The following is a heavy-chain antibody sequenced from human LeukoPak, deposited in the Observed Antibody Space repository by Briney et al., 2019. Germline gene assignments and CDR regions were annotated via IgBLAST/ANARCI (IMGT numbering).Heavy chain of an antibody. V-gene: IGHV4-59*01. CDR2: IDHSGNT. J-gene: IGHJ4*02. CDR3: ARVGSWYYFDY. D-gene: IGHD6-19*01. CDR1: GGSINSNY. Sequence: SETLSLTCTVSGGSINSNYWSWIRQPPGEGLEWIAYIDHSGNTNYNPSLKSRVTISRDMSKNQFSLKLTSVTAADTAMYYCARVGSWYYFDYWGQGILVTVSS.